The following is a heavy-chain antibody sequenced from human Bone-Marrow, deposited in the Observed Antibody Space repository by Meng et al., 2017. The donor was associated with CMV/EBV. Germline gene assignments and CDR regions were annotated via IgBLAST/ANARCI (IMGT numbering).Heavy chain of an antibody. J-gene: IGHJ4*02. CDR2: IKFDGGEI. CDR3: AKAAVGMSGDY. Sequence: GGSLRLSCAASGFTFSSSWMSWVRQAPGKGLEWVANIKFDGGEIYYVDPVKGRFTISRDNAKNSLYLQMNSLRAEDTAVYYCAKAAVGMSGDYWGQGTLVTVSS. D-gene: IGHD2-21*01. CDR1: GFTFSSSW. V-gene: IGHV3-7*01.